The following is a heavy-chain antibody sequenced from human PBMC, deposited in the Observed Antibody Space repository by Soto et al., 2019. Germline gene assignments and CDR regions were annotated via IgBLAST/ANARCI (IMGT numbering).Heavy chain of an antibody. J-gene: IGHJ4*02. CDR1: GFIFNRNA. V-gene: IGHV3-23*01. CDR2: VSGSGTST. Sequence: PGGSLRLSCAASGFIFNRNAMSWVCQAPGKGLEWVSSVSGSGTSTYYADSVKGRFTISRDNSKNTLYLQMNSLRAEDTAVYYCAKDFLLMITPDYWGQGTLVTVSS. D-gene: IGHD3-16*01. CDR3: AKDFLLMITPDY.